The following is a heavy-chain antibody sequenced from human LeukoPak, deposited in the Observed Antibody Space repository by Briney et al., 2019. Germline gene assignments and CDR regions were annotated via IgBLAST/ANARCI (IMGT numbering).Heavy chain of an antibody. CDR3: AKRSGYDYWYFDY. J-gene: IGHJ4*02. D-gene: IGHD5-12*01. CDR2: ISGSGGST. Sequence: PGGSLRLSCAASGFTFSSYAMSWVRQAPGKGLEWVSGISGSGGSTYYADSVKGRFTISRDNSKNTLYLQMNSLRAEDTAVYYCAKRSGYDYWYFDYWGRGTVVTVSS. CDR1: GFTFSSYA. V-gene: IGHV3-23*01.